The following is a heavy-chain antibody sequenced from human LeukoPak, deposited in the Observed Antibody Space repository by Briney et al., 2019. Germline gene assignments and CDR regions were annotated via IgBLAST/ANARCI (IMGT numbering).Heavy chain of an antibody. Sequence: SETLSLTCTVSSGSISTSNYYWGWVRQPPGKALEWIGNIFYSGSTYYSPSLKSRVTISLDTSRNQFSLKLNSVTAADAAVYYCARSNSNGLIDIWGQGTMVTVSS. J-gene: IGHJ3*02. V-gene: IGHV4-39*07. D-gene: IGHD3-22*01. CDR1: SGSISTSNYY. CDR3: ARSNSNGLIDI. CDR2: IFYSGST.